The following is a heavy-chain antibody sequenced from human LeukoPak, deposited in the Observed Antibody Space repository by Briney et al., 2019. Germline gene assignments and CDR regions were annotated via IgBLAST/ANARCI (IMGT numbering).Heavy chain of an antibody. V-gene: IGHV1-69*13. J-gene: IGHJ4*02. CDR2: IIPIFGTA. Sequence: GASVKVSCKASGYTFTGYYMHWVRQAPGQGLEWMGGIIPIFGTANYAQKFQGRVTITADESTSTAYMELSSLRSEDTAVYYCARGDSDTAIDYWGQGTLVTVSS. CDR1: GYTFTGYY. D-gene: IGHD5-18*01. CDR3: ARGDSDTAIDY.